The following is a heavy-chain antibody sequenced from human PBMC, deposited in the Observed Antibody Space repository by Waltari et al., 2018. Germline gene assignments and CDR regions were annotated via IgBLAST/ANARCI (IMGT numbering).Heavy chain of an antibody. CDR1: GFRFSTYA. Sequence: EVQLLESGGGLVQPGGSLRLSCAPSGFRFSTYAMSWVRQVPGKGLEWVSAASDSGGSSYYADSVKGRFTISRDNSKNMLYLQMKYLSAEDTALYYCAKDLLPTGVFDYWGQGALVTVSS. CDR2: ASDSGGSS. J-gene: IGHJ4*02. CDR3: AKDLLPTGVFDY. V-gene: IGHV3-23*01. D-gene: IGHD3-10*01.